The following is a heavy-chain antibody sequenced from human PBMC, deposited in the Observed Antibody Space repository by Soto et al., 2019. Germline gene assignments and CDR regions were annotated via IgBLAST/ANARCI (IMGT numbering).Heavy chain of an antibody. J-gene: IGHJ4*02. CDR2: ISYDGSNK. CDR1: GFTFSSYA. CDR3: ARSYDSSASEPVYFDY. D-gene: IGHD3-22*01. Sequence: GGSLRLSCAASGFTFSSYAMHWVRQAPGKGLEWVAVISYDGSNKYYADSVKGRFTISRDNSKNTLYLQMNSLRAEDTAVYYCARSYDSSASEPVYFDYWGQGTLVTVSS. V-gene: IGHV3-30-3*01.